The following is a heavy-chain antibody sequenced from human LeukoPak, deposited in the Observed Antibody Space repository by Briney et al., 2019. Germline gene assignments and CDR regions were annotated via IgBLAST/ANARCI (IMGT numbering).Heavy chain of an antibody. Sequence: GGSLRLSCAASGFTFDDYGMSWVRQAPGKGLEWVSGINWNGGSTGYADSVKGRFTISRDNARNSLYLQMNSLRAEDTALYYCARDCEQWLVRNADDAFDIWGQGTMVTVSS. D-gene: IGHD6-19*01. CDR2: INWNGGST. J-gene: IGHJ3*02. CDR1: GFTFDDYG. CDR3: ARDCEQWLVRNADDAFDI. V-gene: IGHV3-20*04.